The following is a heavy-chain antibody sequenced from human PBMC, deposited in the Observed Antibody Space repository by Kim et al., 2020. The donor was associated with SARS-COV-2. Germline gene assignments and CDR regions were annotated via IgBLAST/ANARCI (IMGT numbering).Heavy chain of an antibody. J-gene: IGHJ2*01. CDR1: GFTFSDYY. CDR2: ISSSSSYT. V-gene: IGHV3-11*05. CDR3: ARGAVAGHWYFDL. Sequence: GGSLRLSCAASGFTFSDYYVSWVRQAPGKGLEWVSYISSSSSYTKNSDSVRGRFTISRDHAKNSLYLQMNSLRVEDTAMYYCARGAVAGHWYFDLWGRGTLVTVSS. D-gene: IGHD6-19*01.